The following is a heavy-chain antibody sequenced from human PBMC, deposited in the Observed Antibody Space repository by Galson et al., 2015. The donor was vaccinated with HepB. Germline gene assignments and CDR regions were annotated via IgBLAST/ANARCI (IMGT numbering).Heavy chain of an antibody. CDR3: TTSPIGYCTNGVCYPAKNWFDP. CDR2: IKSKTDGGTT. J-gene: IGHJ5*02. Sequence: SLRLSCAASGFTFSNAWMSWVRQAPGKGLEWVGRIKSKTDGGTTDYAAPVKGRFTISRDDSKNTLYLQMNSLKTEDTAVYYCTTSPIGYCTNGVCYPAKNWFDPWGQGTLVTVSS. CDR1: GFTFSNAW. V-gene: IGHV3-15*01. D-gene: IGHD2-8*01.